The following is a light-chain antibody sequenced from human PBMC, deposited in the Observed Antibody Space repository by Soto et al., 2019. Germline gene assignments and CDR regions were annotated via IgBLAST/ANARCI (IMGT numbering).Light chain of an antibody. CDR3: ATGDTSLSGVV. CDR2: NNN. J-gene: IGLJ2*01. CDR1: ISNIGSNY. V-gene: IGLV1-47*02. Sequence: QSVLTQPPSASGTPGQRVTISCSGSISNIGSNYVFWYQQFPGTAPRLLIYNNNLRPSGVPDRFSGSKSGTSASLAINGLRSEDEADYYCATGDTSLSGVVFGGGTKVTVL.